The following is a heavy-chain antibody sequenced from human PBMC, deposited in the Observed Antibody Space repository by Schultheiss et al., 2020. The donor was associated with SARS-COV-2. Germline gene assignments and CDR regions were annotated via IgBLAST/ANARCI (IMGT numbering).Heavy chain of an antibody. J-gene: IGHJ4*02. CDR3: ARDSYYYGSGNESLGY. D-gene: IGHD3-10*01. CDR2: ISFDGSDE. Sequence: GGSLRLSCAASGFTFSSYWMNWVRQAPGKGLEWVAVISFDGSDEYYADSVKGRFTISRDNSKNTLYLQMNSLRAEDTAVYYCARDSYYYGSGNESLGYWGQGTLVTVSS. V-gene: IGHV3-30*01. CDR1: GFTFSSYW.